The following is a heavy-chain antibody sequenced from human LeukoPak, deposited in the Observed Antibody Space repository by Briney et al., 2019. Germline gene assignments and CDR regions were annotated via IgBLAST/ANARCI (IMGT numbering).Heavy chain of an antibody. J-gene: IGHJ4*02. CDR3: ARAYCSGGSCYLMPFDY. CDR2: IYPGDSDT. CDR1: GYSFTSYW. D-gene: IGHD2-15*01. V-gene: IGHV5-51*01. Sequence: GESLKISCKGSGYSFTSYWIGWVRQMPGKGLEWMGIIYPGDSDTRYSPSLQGQVTISADKSISTAYLQWSSLKASDTAMYYCARAYCSGGSCYLMPFDYWGQGTLVTVSS.